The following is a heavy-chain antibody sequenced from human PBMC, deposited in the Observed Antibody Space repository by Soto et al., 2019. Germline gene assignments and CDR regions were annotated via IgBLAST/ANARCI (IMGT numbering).Heavy chain of an antibody. V-gene: IGHV4-59*01. CDR3: ARGVIAARHDPRLHWFDP. J-gene: IGHJ5*02. CDR2: IYYSGST. Sequence: QVQLQESGPGLVKPSETLSLTCTVSGGSISSYYWSWIRQPPGKGLEWIGYIYYSGSTNYNPSLKSRVTISVDTSKNQFSLKLSSVTAADTAVYYCARGVIAARHDPRLHWFDPWGQGTLVTDSS. D-gene: IGHD6-6*01. CDR1: GGSISSYY.